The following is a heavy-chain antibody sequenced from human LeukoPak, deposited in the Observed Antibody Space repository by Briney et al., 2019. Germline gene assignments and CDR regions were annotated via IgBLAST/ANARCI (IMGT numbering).Heavy chain of an antibody. J-gene: IGHJ5*02. D-gene: IGHD3-10*01. CDR1: GYIFTSYA. Sequence: ASVKVSCKPSGYIFTSYAISWVRQAPGQGLEWMGWISAYNGNTNYAQKLQGRVTMTTDTSTSTAYMELRSLRSDDTAVYYCARDTRQYYYGSGSPYNWFDPWGQGTLVTVSS. CDR3: ARDTRQYYYGSGSPYNWFDP. CDR2: ISAYNGNT. V-gene: IGHV1-18*01.